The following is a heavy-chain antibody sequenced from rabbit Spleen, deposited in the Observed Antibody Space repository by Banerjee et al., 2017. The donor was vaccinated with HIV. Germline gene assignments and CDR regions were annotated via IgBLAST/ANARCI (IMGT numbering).Heavy chain of an antibody. V-gene: IGHV1S40*01. CDR3: ARDTGTSFSSYGMDL. Sequence: QSLEESGGDLVKPGASLTLTCTASGFSFSNKYVMCWVRQAPGKGLEWISCIAGDSSGFTYSATWAKGRFTCSKASSTTVTLQMTSLTVADTATYFCARDTGTSFSSYGMDLWGPGTLVTVS. CDR2: IAGDSSGFT. CDR1: GFSFSNKYV. J-gene: IGHJ6*01. D-gene: IGHD7-1*01.